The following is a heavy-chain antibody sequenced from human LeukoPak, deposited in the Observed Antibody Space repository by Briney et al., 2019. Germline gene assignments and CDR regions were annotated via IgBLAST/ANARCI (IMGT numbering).Heavy chain of an antibody. CDR2: INSDGSST. CDR3: ARDVRYYYGSGSPTLFDY. D-gene: IGHD3-10*01. J-gene: IGHJ4*02. Sequence: GGSLRLSCAASGFTFSSYWMHWVRQAPGKGLVWVSRINSDGSSTSYADSVKGRFTISRDNAKNSLYLQMNSLRAEDTAVYYCARDVRYYYGSGSPTLFDYWGQGTLVTVSS. V-gene: IGHV3-74*01. CDR1: GFTFSSYW.